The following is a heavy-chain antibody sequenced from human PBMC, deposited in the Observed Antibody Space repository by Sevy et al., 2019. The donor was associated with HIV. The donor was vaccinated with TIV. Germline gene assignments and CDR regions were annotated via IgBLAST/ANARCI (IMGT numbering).Heavy chain of an antibody. Sequence: SGPTLVNPTQTLTLTCTFSGFSLSTSGVGVGWIRQPPGKALEWLALIYWDDDKRYSPSLKSGLTITKDTSKNQVVLKMTNMDPVDTATYYCAHHPGREVPFDYWGQGTLVTVSS. V-gene: IGHV2-5*02. D-gene: IGHD1-26*01. CDR3: AHHPGREVPFDY. CDR2: IYWDDDK. CDR1: GFSLSTSGVG. J-gene: IGHJ4*02.